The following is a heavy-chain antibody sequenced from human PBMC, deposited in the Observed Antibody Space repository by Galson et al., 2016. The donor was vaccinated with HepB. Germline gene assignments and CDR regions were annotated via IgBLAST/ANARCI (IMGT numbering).Heavy chain of an antibody. J-gene: IGHJ4*02. CDR1: GFTFTSYA. V-gene: IGHV3-23*01. CDR2: INGGGGFT. D-gene: IGHD3-22*01. CDR3: AKYRGHSSGYYPLDY. Sequence: SLRLSCAASGFTFTSYAMSWVRQAPGKGLEWVSAINGGGGFTYYADSVKGRFTISRDNSKNTGYLQMNSLRAEDTAVYYCAKYRGHSSGYYPLDYWGQGTLVTVSS.